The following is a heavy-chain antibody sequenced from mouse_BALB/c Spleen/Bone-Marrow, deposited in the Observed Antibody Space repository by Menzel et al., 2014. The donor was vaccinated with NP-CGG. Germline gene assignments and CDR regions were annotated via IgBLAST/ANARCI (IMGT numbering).Heavy chain of an antibody. CDR3: AKSQGVYWYFNV. D-gene: IGHD3-3*01. CDR2: IYPGDGDT. V-gene: IGHV1-80*01. J-gene: IGHJ1*01. Sequence: QVQLQQPGAELVRPGSSVKISCKASGYAFSSYWMNWVKQRPGQGLEWIGQIYPGDGDTNYNGKFKGKATLTADKSSSTAYIQLNSLTSEDSAVYFCAKSQGVYWYFNVWGAGTTVTVSS. CDR1: GYAFSSYW.